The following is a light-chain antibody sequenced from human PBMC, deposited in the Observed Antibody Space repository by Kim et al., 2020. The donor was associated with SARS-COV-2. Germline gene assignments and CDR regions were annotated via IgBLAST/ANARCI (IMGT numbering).Light chain of an antibody. CDR1: SLRSYY. J-gene: IGLJ1*01. CDR2: GRN. Sequence: ALGQTVKITCQGDSLRSYYASWYQQKPGQAPKLVIYGRNNRPSGIPDRFSGSSSVNTASLTITGAQAEDEADYYCNSRDSTGKRWVFGTGTKVTVL. CDR3: NSRDSTGKRWV. V-gene: IGLV3-19*01.